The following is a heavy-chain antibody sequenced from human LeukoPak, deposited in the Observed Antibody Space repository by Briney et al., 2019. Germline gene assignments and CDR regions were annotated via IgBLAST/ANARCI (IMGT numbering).Heavy chain of an antibody. CDR2: ISGGGGST. V-gene: IGHV3-23*01. CDR1: GFTFSSYA. D-gene: IGHD3-10*01. Sequence: GGSLRLSCAASGFTFSSYAMSWVRQAPGKGLEWVSAISGGGGSTYYADSVKGRFTISRDNSKNTLYLQMNSLRAEDTAVYYCAKGMVRGVIIAKSHFDYWGQGTLVTVSS. J-gene: IGHJ4*02. CDR3: AKGMVRGVIIAKSHFDY.